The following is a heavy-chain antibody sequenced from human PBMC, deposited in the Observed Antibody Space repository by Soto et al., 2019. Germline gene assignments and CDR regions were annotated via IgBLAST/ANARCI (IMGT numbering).Heavy chain of an antibody. CDR2: IYYSGST. CDR1: GGSISSGGYY. CDR3: AREENSYGPVDY. V-gene: IGHV4-31*03. J-gene: IGHJ4*02. Sequence: SETLSLTCTVSGGSISSGGYYWSWIRQHPGKGLEWIGYIYYSGSTYYNPSLKSRVTISVDTSKNQFSLKLSSVTAADTAVYYCAREENSYGPVDYWGQGTLVTVSS. D-gene: IGHD5-18*01.